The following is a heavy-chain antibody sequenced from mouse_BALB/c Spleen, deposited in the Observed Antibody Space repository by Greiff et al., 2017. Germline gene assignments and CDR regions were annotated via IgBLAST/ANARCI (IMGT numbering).Heavy chain of an antibody. CDR3: ARTGGNFAWFAY. J-gene: IGHJ3*01. Sequence: VNVVESGPGLVAPSQSLSITCTVSGFSLSRYSVHWVRQPPGKGLEWLGMIWGGGSTDYNSALKSRLSISKDNSKSQVFLKMNSLQTDDTAMYYCARTGGNFAWFAYWGQGTLVTVSA. V-gene: IGHV2-6-4*01. CDR1: GFSLSRYS. D-gene: IGHD2-1*01. CDR2: IWGGGST.